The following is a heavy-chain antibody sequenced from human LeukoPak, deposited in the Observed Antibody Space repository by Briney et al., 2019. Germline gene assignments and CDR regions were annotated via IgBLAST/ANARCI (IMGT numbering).Heavy chain of an antibody. CDR2: ISLSGLT. J-gene: IGHJ4*02. CDR3: SRENGAFSPFGY. CDR1: GGSISSYY. D-gene: IGHD2-8*01. V-gene: IGHV4-59*12. Sequence: KSSETLSLTCTVSGGSISSYYWSWIRQPPGQGLEWIGEISLSGLTNYNPSLKSRVTMALDKSKNHLSLNLTSVTAADTAVYYCSRENGAFSPFGYWGQGTLVTVPS.